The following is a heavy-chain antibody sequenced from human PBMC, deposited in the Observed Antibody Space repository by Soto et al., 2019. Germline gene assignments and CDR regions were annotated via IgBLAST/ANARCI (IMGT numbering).Heavy chain of an antibody. CDR2: IYYSGST. Sequence: SETLSLTCTVSGGCISSSSYYWGWIRQPPGKGLEWIGSIYYSGSTYYNPSLKSRVTISVDTSKNQFSLKLSSVTAADTAVYYCARLGVWFEELLVGYWGQGTLVTVSS. J-gene: IGHJ4*02. CDR3: ARLGVWFEELLVGY. D-gene: IGHD3-10*01. V-gene: IGHV4-39*01. CDR1: GGCISSSSYY.